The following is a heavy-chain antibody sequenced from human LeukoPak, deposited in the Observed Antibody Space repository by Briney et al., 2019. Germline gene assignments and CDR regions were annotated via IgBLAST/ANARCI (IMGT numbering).Heavy chain of an antibody. CDR3: ARGLVPSAFPDY. Sequence: ASVKVSCKASGYTFSSYDINWVRQATGQGLEWMGWMNPNSGNTGYAQKFQGRVTMTRNTSISTAYMELSSLRSEDTAVYYCARGLVPSAFPDYWGQGTLVTVSS. CDR2: MNPNSGNT. J-gene: IGHJ4*02. D-gene: IGHD6-6*01. CDR1: GYTFSSYD. V-gene: IGHV1-8*01.